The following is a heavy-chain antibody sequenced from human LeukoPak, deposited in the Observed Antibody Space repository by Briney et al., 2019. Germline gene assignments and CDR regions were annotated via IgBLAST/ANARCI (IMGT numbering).Heavy chain of an antibody. Sequence: GGSLRLSCAASGFTFSSYDMSWVRQAPGRGLEWVSTISCGGDTTYYADSVKGRFTISRDNSKNTLYLQMNSLRAEDTAVYYCAKDASYYDFWSGYSQSSFDYWGQGTLVTASS. CDR1: GFTFSSYD. D-gene: IGHD3-3*01. CDR3: AKDASYYDFWSGYSQSSFDY. J-gene: IGHJ4*02. CDR2: ISCGGDTT. V-gene: IGHV3-23*01.